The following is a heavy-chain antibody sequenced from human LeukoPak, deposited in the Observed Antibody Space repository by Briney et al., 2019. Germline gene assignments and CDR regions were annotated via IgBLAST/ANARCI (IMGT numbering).Heavy chain of an antibody. CDR2: INHSGST. V-gene: IGHV4-34*01. Sequence: PSETLSLTCAVYGGSFSGYYWSWIRQPPGKGLEWIGEINHSGSTNYNPSLKSRVTISVDTSKNQFSLKLSSVTAADTAVYYCARGLNYDILTGPTPFDYWGQGSLVTVSS. J-gene: IGHJ4*02. CDR3: ARGLNYDILTGPTPFDY. D-gene: IGHD3-9*01. CDR1: GGSFSGYY.